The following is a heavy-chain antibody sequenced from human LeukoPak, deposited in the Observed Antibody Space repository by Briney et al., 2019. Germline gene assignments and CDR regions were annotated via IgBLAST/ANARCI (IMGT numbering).Heavy chain of an antibody. Sequence: PGGSLRLSCAASGFTFSSYEMNWVRQAPGKGLEWVSGISWNSGSIGYADSVKGRFTISRDNAKNSLYLQMNSLRAEDTALYYCAIGSSWYIGYYFDYWGQGTLVTVSS. CDR3: AIGSSWYIGYYFDY. CDR1: GFTFSSYE. D-gene: IGHD6-13*01. CDR2: ISWNSGSI. V-gene: IGHV3-9*01. J-gene: IGHJ4*02.